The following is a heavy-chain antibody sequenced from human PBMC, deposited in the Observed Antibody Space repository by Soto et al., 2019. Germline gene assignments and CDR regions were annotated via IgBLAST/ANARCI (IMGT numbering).Heavy chain of an antibody. CDR2: ISGSGGST. D-gene: IGHD1-26*01. Sequence: AGSLRLSCAASGFTFSSYAMSWVRQAPGKGLEWVSAISGSGGSTYYADSVKGRFTISRDNSKNTLYLQMNSLRAEDTAVYYCAKRLVGAPYFYYYYGMDVWGQGTTVTVSS. J-gene: IGHJ6*02. V-gene: IGHV3-23*01. CDR1: GFTFSSYA. CDR3: AKRLVGAPYFYYYYGMDV.